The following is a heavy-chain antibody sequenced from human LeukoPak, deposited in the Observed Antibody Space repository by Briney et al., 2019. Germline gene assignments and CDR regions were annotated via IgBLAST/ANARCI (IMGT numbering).Heavy chain of an antibody. Sequence: ASVKVSCKASGYTFTSYAMNWVRQAPGQGLEWMGWMNPNSGGTNYAQKFQGRVTMTRDTSITTAYMELNRLRSDDTAVYFCARAPVLRYFDWFRLNFDYWGQGTLVTVSS. CDR2: MNPNSGGT. CDR3: ARAPVLRYFDWFRLNFDY. CDR1: GYTFTSYA. J-gene: IGHJ4*02. V-gene: IGHV1-2*02. D-gene: IGHD3-9*01.